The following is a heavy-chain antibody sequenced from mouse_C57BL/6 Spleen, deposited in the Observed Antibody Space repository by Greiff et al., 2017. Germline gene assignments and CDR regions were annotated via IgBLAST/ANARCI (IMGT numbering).Heavy chain of an antibody. Sequence: QVQLQQPGPELVKPGASVKLSCKASGYTFTSYWMHWVKQRPGRGLEWIGSIDPKSGGTKYNEKFKSKATLTVDKPSSTAYMQLSSLTSEDSAVYYCARYDYGKDFGYWGQGTTLTVST. V-gene: IGHV1-62-3*01. CDR1: GYTFTSYW. D-gene: IGHD2-1*01. J-gene: IGHJ2*01. CDR3: ARYDYGKDFGY. CDR2: IDPKSGGT.